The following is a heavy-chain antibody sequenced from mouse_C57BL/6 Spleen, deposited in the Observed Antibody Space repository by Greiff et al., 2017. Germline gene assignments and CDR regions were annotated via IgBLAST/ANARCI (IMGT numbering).Heavy chain of an antibody. CDR1: GYAFSSSW. J-gene: IGHJ4*01. Sequence: QVQLKQSGPELVKPGASVKISCKASGYAFSSSWMNWVKQRPGKGLEWIGRIYPGDGDTNYNGKFKGKATLTADKSSSTAYMQLSSLTSEDSAVYFCARRITTVVERYYAMDYWGQGTSVTVSS. V-gene: IGHV1-82*01. CDR2: IYPGDGDT. CDR3: ARRITTVVERYYAMDY. D-gene: IGHD1-1*01.